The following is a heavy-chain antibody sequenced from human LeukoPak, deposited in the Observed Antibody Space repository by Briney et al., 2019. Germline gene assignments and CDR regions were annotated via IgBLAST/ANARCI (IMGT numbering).Heavy chain of an antibody. V-gene: IGHV3-33*01. Sequence: PGGSLRLSCAASGFTFSSYVMHGVRQAPCKGLEWGAVIWSDGSNKYYADSVKGRFTISTDNSKNTLYLQMNSLRADDTAVYYCAREGCYYDSSGYCFDYCGQGTLVTVSS. D-gene: IGHD3-22*01. CDR2: IWSDGSNK. J-gene: IGHJ4*02. CDR1: GFTFSSYV. CDR3: AREGCYYDSSGYCFDY.